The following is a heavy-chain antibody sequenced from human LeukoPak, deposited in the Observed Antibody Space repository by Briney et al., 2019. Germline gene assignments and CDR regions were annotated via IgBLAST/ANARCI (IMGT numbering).Heavy chain of an antibody. CDR2: ISYDGSNK. CDR3: AREVRDILTGYYFDY. V-gene: IGHV3-30*04. J-gene: IGHJ4*02. Sequence: PGRSLRLSCAASGFTFSSYAMHWVRQAPGTGLEWVAVISYDGSNKYYADSVKGRFTISRDNSKNTLYLQMNSLRAEDTAVYYCAREVRDILTGYYFDYWGQGTLVTVSS. CDR1: GFTFSSYA. D-gene: IGHD3-9*01.